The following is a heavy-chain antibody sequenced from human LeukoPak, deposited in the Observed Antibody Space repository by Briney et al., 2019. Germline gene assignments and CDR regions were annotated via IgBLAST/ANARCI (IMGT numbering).Heavy chain of an antibody. Sequence: GGSLRLSCAASGFTVSSNHMSWVRQAPGKGLEWVSVIYSGGSTYYADSVKGRFTISRDNSKNTLYLQMNSLRAEDTAVYYCASRSSSSHYYCYYMDVWGKGTTVTVSS. J-gene: IGHJ6*03. V-gene: IGHV3-53*01. CDR2: IYSGGST. CDR3: ASRSSSSHYYCYYMDV. CDR1: GFTVSSNH. D-gene: IGHD6-6*01.